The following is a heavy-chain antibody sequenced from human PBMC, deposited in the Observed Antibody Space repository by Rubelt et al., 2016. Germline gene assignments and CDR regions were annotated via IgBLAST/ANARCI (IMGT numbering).Heavy chain of an antibody. CDR2: INHSGST. V-gene: IGHV4-4*02. J-gene: IGHJ4*02. CDR3: ARCRFCSGGSCQTDN. Sequence: VQLVESGGGLVKPGGSLRLSCAASGFTFSNAWMNWVRQAPGKGLEWIGEINHSGSTSYNPSLKSRVTISVDTAKNQFSLKLRSVTAADTAVYYCARCRFCSGGSCQTDNWGQGTLVTVSS. CDR1: GFTFSNAW. D-gene: IGHD2-15*01.